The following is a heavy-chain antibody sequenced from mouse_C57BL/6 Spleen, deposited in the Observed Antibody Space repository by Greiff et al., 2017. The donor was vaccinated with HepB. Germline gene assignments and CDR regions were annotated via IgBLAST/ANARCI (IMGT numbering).Heavy chain of an antibody. J-gene: IGHJ2*01. D-gene: IGHD2-2*01. CDR1: GYTFTEYT. CDR2: FYPGSGSI. Sequence: QVQLKQSGAELVKPGASVKLSCKASGYTFTEYTIHWVKQRSGQGLEWIGWFYPGSGSIKYNEKFKDKATLTADKSSSTVYMELSRLTSEDSAVYFCARHGYGYDKVRAYFDYWGQGTTLTVSS. CDR3: ARHGYGYDKVRAYFDY. V-gene: IGHV1-62-2*01.